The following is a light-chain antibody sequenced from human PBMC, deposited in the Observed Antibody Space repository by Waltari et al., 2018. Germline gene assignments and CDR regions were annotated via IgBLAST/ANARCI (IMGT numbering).Light chain of an antibody. CDR3: CSYAGTSWV. CDR2: DVT. J-gene: IGLJ3*02. Sequence: QSALTQPRSVSGSPGQSVPISCPGTRSDVGGYNYVSWYHHHPGLAPNLMIYDVTERPSGVPDRFSGSKSGNTASLTISGLQADDEGDYHCCSYAGTSWVFGGGTKLTVL. CDR1: RSDVGGYNY. V-gene: IGLV2-11*01.